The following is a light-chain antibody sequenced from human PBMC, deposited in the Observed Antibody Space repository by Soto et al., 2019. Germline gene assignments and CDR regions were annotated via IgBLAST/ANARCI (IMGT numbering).Light chain of an antibody. J-gene: IGLJ2*01. Sequence: QPVLTQSPSASASLGDSVKLTCTLSSGHSNYAIAWHQQQSEKGPRYLMKLNSDGSHSKGDGIPDRFSGSSSGAERYLTISSLQAEDEAYYYCQTWGSGIGVFGGGTKLTVL. V-gene: IGLV4-69*01. CDR3: QTWGSGIGV. CDR2: LNSDGSH. CDR1: SGHSNYA.